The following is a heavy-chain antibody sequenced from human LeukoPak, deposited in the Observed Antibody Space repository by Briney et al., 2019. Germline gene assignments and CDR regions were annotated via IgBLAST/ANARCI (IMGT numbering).Heavy chain of an antibody. CDR1: GFTFSSYS. CDR2: ISSSSSYI. CDR3: ASAMVRGVITTDY. Sequence: GVSLRLPCAASGFTFSSYSMNWVRQAPGKGLEWVSSISSSSSYIYYADSVKGRFTISRDNAKNSLYLQMNSLRAEDTAVYYCASAMVRGVITTDYWGQGTLVTVSS. D-gene: IGHD3-10*01. J-gene: IGHJ4*02. V-gene: IGHV3-21*01.